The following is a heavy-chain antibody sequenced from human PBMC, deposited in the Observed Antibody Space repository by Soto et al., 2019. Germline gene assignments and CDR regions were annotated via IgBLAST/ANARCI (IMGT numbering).Heavy chain of an antibody. J-gene: IGHJ4*02. Sequence: EVQLLESGGGLVQPGGSLRLSCAASGFTFSSYGMSWVRQAPGKGLEWVSTVSTGAETTDYADSVKGRFTISRDNSKTTLNLKMNRWRVEDTALYYCASTYSSEGWYFDYWGQGTLVTVSS. V-gene: IGHV3-23*01. D-gene: IGHD6-25*01. CDR2: VSTGAETT. CDR3: ASTYSSEGWYFDY. CDR1: GFTFSSYG.